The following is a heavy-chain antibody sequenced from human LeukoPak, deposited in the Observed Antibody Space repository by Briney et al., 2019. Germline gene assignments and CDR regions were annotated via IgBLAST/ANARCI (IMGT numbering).Heavy chain of an antibody. J-gene: IGHJ6*03. Sequence: GESLRLSCAVSGFTFSSYSMNWVRQAPGKGLEWVSSISSSSIYIYYADLVKGRFAIARDNAKNPLYLHMNSLRAEDTAVYYCARDLSTYYYYMDVWGKGTTVTVS. CDR1: GFTFSSYS. CDR3: ARDLSTYYYYMDV. V-gene: IGHV3-21*01. CDR2: ISSSSIYI.